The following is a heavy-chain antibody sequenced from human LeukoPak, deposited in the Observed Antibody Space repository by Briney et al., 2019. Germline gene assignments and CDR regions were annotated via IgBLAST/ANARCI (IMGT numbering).Heavy chain of an antibody. CDR1: GDSVSSNSAA. V-gene: IGHV6-1*01. CDR3: ARGVIAAAGSYYYYYYMDV. D-gene: IGHD6-13*01. Sequence: SQTLSLTCAISGDSVSSNSAAWNWIRQSPSRGLEWLGRTYYRSKWYNDYAVSVKSRITINPDTSKNQFSLQLNSVTPEDTAVYYCARGVIAAAGSYYYYYYMDVWGKGTTVTVSS. J-gene: IGHJ6*03. CDR2: TYYRSKWYN.